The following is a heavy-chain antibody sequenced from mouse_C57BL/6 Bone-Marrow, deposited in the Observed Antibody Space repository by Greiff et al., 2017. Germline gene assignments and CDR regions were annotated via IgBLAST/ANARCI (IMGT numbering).Heavy chain of an antibody. J-gene: IGHJ3*01. V-gene: IGHV1-82*01. D-gene: IGHD2-1*01. CDR1: GYAFSSSW. CDR3: AREGHYGNYLAWFAY. CDR2: IYPGDGDT. Sequence: QVQLQQSGPELVKPGASVKISCKASGYAFSSSWMNWVKQRPGTGLEWIGRIYPGDGDTNYNGKFKGKATLTADKSSSTAYMQLSSLTSEDSAVYFCAREGHYGNYLAWFAYWGQGTLVTVSA.